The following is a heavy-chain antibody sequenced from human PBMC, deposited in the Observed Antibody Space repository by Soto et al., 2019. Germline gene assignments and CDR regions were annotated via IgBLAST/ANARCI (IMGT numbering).Heavy chain of an antibody. CDR3: ARILRYFDGPYYFDY. V-gene: IGHV4-39*01. J-gene: IGHJ4*02. CDR1: GGSISSSSYY. CDR2: IYYSGST. D-gene: IGHD3-9*01. Sequence: SETPSLTCTVSGGSISSSSYYWGWIHQPPGKGLEWIGSIYYSGSTYYNPSLKSRVTISVDTSKNQFSLKLSSVTAADTAVYYCARILRYFDGPYYFDYWGQGTLVTVSS.